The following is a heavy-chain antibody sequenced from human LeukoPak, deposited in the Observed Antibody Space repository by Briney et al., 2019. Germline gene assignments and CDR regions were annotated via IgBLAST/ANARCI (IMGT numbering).Heavy chain of an antibody. CDR3: ARDGHYDILTGYSLYYYYGMDV. J-gene: IGHJ6*02. V-gene: IGHV1-18*01. Sequence: ASVKVSCKASGYTFTSYGIIWVRQAPGQGLEWMGWISAYNGNTNYAQKLQGRVTMTTDTSTSTAYMELRSLRSDDTAVYYCARDGHYDILTGYSLYYYYGMDVWGQGTTVTVSS. CDR2: ISAYNGNT. CDR1: GYTFTSYG. D-gene: IGHD3-9*01.